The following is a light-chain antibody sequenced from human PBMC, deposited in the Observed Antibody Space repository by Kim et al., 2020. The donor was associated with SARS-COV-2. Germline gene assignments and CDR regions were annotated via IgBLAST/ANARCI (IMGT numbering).Light chain of an antibody. CDR3: QQYNSFPYT. J-gene: IGKJ2*01. Sequence: STSVGDRVTITCRASQSISSWLAWYEQKPGKAPKLLIYKASNLESGVPSRFSGSASGTEFTLTISSLQPDDFETYYCQQYNSFPYTFGQGTKLEI. V-gene: IGKV1-5*03. CDR1: QSISSW. CDR2: KAS.